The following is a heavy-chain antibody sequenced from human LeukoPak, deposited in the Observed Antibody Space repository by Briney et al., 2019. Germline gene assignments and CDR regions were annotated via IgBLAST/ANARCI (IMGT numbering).Heavy chain of an antibody. D-gene: IGHD2-2*01. J-gene: IGHJ4*02. Sequence: ASVKVSCKASGGTFSSYAISWVRQAPGQGLEWMGGIIPIFGTANYAQKFQGRVTITADESTSTAYMELSSLRSEDTAVYYCARATLGYCSSTSCPMRYWGQGTLVTVSS. CDR2: IIPIFGTA. CDR1: GGTFSSYA. CDR3: ARATLGYCSSTSCPMRY. V-gene: IGHV1-69*13.